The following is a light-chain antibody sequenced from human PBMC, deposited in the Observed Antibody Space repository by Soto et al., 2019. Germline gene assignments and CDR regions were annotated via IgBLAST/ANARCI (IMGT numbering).Light chain of an antibody. V-gene: IGKV3-15*01. J-gene: IGKJ1*01. CDR2: GAS. Sequence: EIVMTQSPATLSVSPGERATLSCRASQSVSSNLAWYQQKPGQAPRLLIYGASTRATGIPARFSGSGSGTEFTLTISSLQSEDFAAYYCQQYNKWPTFGQGTKVDIK. CDR3: QQYNKWPT. CDR1: QSVSSN.